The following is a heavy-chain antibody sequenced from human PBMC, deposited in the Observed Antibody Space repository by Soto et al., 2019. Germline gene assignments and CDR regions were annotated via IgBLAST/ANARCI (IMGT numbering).Heavy chain of an antibody. J-gene: IGHJ5*02. D-gene: IGHD2-15*01. V-gene: IGHV1-69*13. CDR2: IIPIFGAP. CDR3: AREAVVSASGLNWFDT. Sequence: SVKVSCKASGGTCSSYAISWVRQAPARGREWMGGIIPIFGAPNYAQGFQGRVTISADESTSTAYMEVSSLRSEDTAVYYCAREAVVSASGLNWFDTWGQGTLVTVSS. CDR1: GGTCSSYA.